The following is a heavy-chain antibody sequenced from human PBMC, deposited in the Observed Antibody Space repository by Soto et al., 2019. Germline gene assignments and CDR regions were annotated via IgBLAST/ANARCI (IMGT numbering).Heavy chain of an antibody. Sequence: PSETLSLTCTVSGGSISSYYWSWIRQPPGKGLEWIGYIYYSGSTNYNPSLKSRVTISVDTSKNQFSLKLSSVTAADTAVYYCARDIAAAGMDAFDIWGQGTMVTVSS. J-gene: IGHJ3*02. CDR1: GGSISSYY. CDR3: ARDIAAAGMDAFDI. V-gene: IGHV4-59*01. CDR2: IYYSGST. D-gene: IGHD6-13*01.